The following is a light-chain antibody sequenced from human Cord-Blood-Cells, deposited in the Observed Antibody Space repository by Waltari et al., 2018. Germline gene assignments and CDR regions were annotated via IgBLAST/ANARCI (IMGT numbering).Light chain of an antibody. CDR3: SSYAGSNKRV. V-gene: IGLV2-8*01. CDR1: SSDAGCYTS. J-gene: IGLJ3*02. CDR2: EVS. Sequence: QSALTQPPSASGSPGPSVTISCTGTSSDAGCYTSVSWCQQHPGKAPKPMIYEVSKRPSGVPERFSGSKSGNTASLTVSGLQAEDEADYYCSSYAGSNKRVFGGGTKLTVL.